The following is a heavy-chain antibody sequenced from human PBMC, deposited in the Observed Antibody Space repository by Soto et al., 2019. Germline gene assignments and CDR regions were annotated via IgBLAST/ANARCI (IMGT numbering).Heavy chain of an antibody. CDR3: ARRVWFGEDEVGIDY. J-gene: IGHJ4*02. V-gene: IGHV4-39*01. CDR2: IYYSGST. Sequence: PSETLSLTCTVSGGSISSSSYYWGWIRQPPGKGLEWIGSIYYSGSTYYNPSLKSRVTIPVDTSKNQFSLKLSSVTAADTAVYYCARRVWFGEDEVGIDYWGQGTLVTVSS. D-gene: IGHD3-10*01. CDR1: GGSISSSSYY.